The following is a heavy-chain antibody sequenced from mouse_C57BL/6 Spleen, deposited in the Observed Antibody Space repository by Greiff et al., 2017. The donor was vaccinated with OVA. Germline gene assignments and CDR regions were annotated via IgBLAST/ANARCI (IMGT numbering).Heavy chain of an antibody. J-gene: IGHJ2*01. V-gene: IGHV5-6*01. CDR3: ARGYDYDRGTSSYFDY. D-gene: IGHD2-4*01. CDR2: ISSGGSYT. CDR1: GFTFSSYG. Sequence: EVQGVESGGDLVKPGGSLKLSCAASGFTFSSYGMSWVRQTPDKRLEWVATISSGGSYTYYPDSVKGRFTISRDNAKNTLYLQMSSLKSEDTAMYYCARGYDYDRGTSSYFDYWGQGTTLTVSS.